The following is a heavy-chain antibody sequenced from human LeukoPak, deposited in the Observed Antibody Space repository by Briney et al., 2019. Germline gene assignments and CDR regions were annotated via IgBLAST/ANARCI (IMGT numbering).Heavy chain of an antibody. CDR1: GGSISSYY. J-gene: IGHJ3*02. CDR2: TGNKASRYTT. Sequence: LSLTCTVSGGSISSYYWSWIRQPPGKGLEWVGRTGNKASRYTTEYAASVKGRFTISRDDSKNSLYLQMNSLKTEDTALYYCTRGYSGRFVYAFDIWGQGTMVTVSS. D-gene: IGHD1-26*01. V-gene: IGHV3-72*01. CDR3: TRGYSGRFVYAFDI.